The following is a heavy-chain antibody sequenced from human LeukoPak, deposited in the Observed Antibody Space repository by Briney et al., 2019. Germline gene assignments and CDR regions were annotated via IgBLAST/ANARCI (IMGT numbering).Heavy chain of an antibody. CDR3: ARDPLTAGYCSSTSCRSSEFDY. CDR2: ISSSSSYI. J-gene: IGHJ4*02. V-gene: IGHV3-21*01. CDR1: GFTFSSYS. D-gene: IGHD2-2*01. Sequence: GGSLRLSCAASGFTFSSYSMNWVRQAPGKGLEWVSSISSSSSYIYYADSVKGRFTISRDNAKNSLYLQMNSLRAEDTAVYYCARDPLTAGYCSSTSCRSSEFDYWGQGTLVTVSS.